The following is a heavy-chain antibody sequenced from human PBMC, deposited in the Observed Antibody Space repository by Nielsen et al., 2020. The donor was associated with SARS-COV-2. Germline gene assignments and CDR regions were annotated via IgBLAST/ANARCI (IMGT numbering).Heavy chain of an antibody. CDR2: ISGSGGST. V-gene: IGHV3-23*01. CDR3: ARGHYTWIQLWNYYYYYMDV. CDR1: GFTFSSYA. Sequence: GESLKISCAASGFTFSSYAMSWVRQAPGKGLEWVSAISGSGGSTYYADSVKGRFTISRDNAKNTLYLQMNSLRAEDTAVYYCARGHYTWIQLWNYYYYYMDVWGKGTTVTVSS. J-gene: IGHJ6*03. D-gene: IGHD5-18*01.